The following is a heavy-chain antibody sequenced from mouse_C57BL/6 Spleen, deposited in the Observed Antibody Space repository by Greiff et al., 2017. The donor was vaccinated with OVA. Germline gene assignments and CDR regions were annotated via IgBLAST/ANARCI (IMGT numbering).Heavy chain of an antibody. CDR3: AREVNSRGFAY. Sequence: QVHVKQSGPELVKPGASVKISCKASGYAFSSSWMNWVKQRPGKGLEWIGRIYPGDGDTNYNGKFKGKATLTADKSSSTAYMQLSSLTSEDSAVYFCAREVNSRGFAYWGQGTLVTVSA. D-gene: IGHD1-1*01. CDR1: GYAFSSSW. CDR2: IYPGDGDT. V-gene: IGHV1-82*01. J-gene: IGHJ3*01.